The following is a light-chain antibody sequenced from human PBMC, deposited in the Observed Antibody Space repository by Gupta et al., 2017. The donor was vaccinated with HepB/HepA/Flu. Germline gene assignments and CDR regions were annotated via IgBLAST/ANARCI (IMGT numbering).Light chain of an antibody. V-gene: IGLV3-25*03. Sequence: VLTQLPPVSVSHGQTARITCAGDALPKHYASGYQQKPGPAPVLVIYRDNQRPSGIPERFSGSRSGTTVMLTISGAHAEDEADYHCQSADSSGIYQGFGGGTKLTVL. CDR2: RDN. J-gene: IGLJ3*02. CDR3: QSADSSGIYQG. CDR1: ALPKHY.